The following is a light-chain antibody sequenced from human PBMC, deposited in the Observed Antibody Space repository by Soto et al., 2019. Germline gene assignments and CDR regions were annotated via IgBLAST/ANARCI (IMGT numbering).Light chain of an antibody. CDR2: GAS. CDR1: QSVRSN. J-gene: IGKJ4*01. V-gene: IGKV3-15*01. CDR3: QQYHDWPPLT. Sequence: EIVMTQSPATLSVSPGERATLSCRASQSVRSNLAWYQLKPGQAPRLLIIGASTRATAIPARFSGSGSGTEFTLTISSLQSEDFAVYYCQQYHDWPPLTFGGGTKVDIK.